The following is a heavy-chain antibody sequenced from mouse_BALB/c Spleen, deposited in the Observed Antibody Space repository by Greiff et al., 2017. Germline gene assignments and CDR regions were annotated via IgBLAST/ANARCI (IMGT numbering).Heavy chain of an antibody. Sequence: VQLKQSGAELVRPGALVKLSCKASGFNIKDYYMHWVKQRPEQGLEWIGWIDPENGNTIYDPKFQGKASITADTSSNTAYLQLSSLTSEDTAVYYCARSYGYDYYAMDYWGQGTSVTVSS. J-gene: IGHJ4*01. D-gene: IGHD1-2*01. CDR1: GFNIKDYY. CDR3: ARSYGYDYYAMDY. CDR2: IDPENGNT. V-gene: IGHV14-1*02.